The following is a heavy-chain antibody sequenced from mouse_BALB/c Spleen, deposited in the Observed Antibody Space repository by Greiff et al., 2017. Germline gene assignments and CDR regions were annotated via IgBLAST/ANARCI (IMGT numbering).Heavy chain of an antibody. CDR1: GYSITSDYA. V-gene: IGHV3-2*02. Sequence: EVMLVESGPGLVKPSQSLSLTCTVTGYSITSDYARNWIRQFPGNKLEWRGYISYSGSTSYNPSLKSRIPITRDTSKNQFFLQLNSVTTEDTATYYCARRTPLLGGFAYWGQGTLVTVSA. J-gene: IGHJ3*01. CDR2: ISYSGST. CDR3: ARRTPLLGGFAY. D-gene: IGHD1-2*01.